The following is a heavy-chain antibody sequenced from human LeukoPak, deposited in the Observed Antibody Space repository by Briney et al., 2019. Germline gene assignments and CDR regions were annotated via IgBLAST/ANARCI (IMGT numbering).Heavy chain of an antibody. CDR1: GFTFSRYT. CDR2: ITTSSSYI. CDR3: ARDKDQYSGYDSGLFDC. V-gene: IGHV3-21*01. Sequence: GGSLRLSCAASGFTFSRYTMNWVRQAPGKGLEWVSSITTSSSYIYYADSVKGRFTISRDNAKNSLYLQMNSLRAEDTAVYYCARDKDQYSGYDSGLFDCWGQGTLVTVSS. J-gene: IGHJ4*02. D-gene: IGHD5-12*01.